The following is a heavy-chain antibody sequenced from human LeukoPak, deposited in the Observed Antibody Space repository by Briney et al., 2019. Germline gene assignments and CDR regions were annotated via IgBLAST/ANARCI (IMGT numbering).Heavy chain of an antibody. V-gene: IGHV1-69*04. CDR2: IIPILGIA. Sequence: SVKVSCKASGGTFSSYAISWVRRAPGQGLEWMGRIIPILGIANYAQKFQGRVTITADKSTSTAYMELSSLRSEDTAVYYCARTPRGGRRGYYYYGMDVWGQGTTVTVSS. CDR1: GGTFSSYA. D-gene: IGHD3-10*01. CDR3: ARTPRGGRRGYYYYGMDV. J-gene: IGHJ6*02.